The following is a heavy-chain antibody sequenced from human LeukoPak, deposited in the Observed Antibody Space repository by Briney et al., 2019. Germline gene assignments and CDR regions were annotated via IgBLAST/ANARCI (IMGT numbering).Heavy chain of an antibody. J-gene: IGHJ4*02. Sequence: ASVKVSCKASGYTFTSYGISWVRQASGQGLEWMGWISAYNGNTNYAQKLQGRVTMTTDTSTSTAYMELRSLRSDDTAVYYCAREGLVGIAAAGTMQVRIDYWGQGTLVTVSS. D-gene: IGHD6-13*01. CDR3: AREGLVGIAAAGTMQVRIDY. CDR1: GYTFTSYG. V-gene: IGHV1-18*01. CDR2: ISAYNGNT.